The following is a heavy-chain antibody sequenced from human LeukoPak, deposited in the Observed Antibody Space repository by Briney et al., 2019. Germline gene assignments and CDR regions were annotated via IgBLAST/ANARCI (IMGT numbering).Heavy chain of an antibody. Sequence: SETLSLTCSVSGGSISSYYWSWIRQPPGKGLEWSGYIYYSGSTNYHPTLKSRVTISVDTSKNQFSLKLSSVTAADTAVYYCARDYYDSSGYYAPRYFDYWGQGTLVTVSS. V-gene: IGHV4-59*01. D-gene: IGHD3-22*01. J-gene: IGHJ4*02. CDR3: ARDYYDSSGYYAPRYFDY. CDR1: GGSISSYY. CDR2: IYYSGST.